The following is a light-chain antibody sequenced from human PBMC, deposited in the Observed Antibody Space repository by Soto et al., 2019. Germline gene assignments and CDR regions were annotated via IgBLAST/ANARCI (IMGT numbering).Light chain of an antibody. CDR2: GAS. Sequence: EIVMTQSPATLSVSPGXRATLSCRASQSVSSNLAWYQQKPGQAPRLLIYGASTRATGIPARFRGSGSGTEFTLTISSLQSEDFAVYYCQHYNNWPPWTFGQGTKVDIK. CDR3: QHYNNWPPWT. J-gene: IGKJ1*01. CDR1: QSVSSN. V-gene: IGKV3-15*01.